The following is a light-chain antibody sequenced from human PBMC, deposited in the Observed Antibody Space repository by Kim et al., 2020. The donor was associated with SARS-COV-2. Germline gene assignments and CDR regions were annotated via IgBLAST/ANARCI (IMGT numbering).Light chain of an antibody. CDR1: VLAKKY. CDR2: KDS. J-gene: IGLJ3*02. Sequence: SVSPEPTARITCSGDVLAKKYARWFQQKPGQAPVLVIYKDSERPSGIPERFSGSSSGTTVTLTISGAQVEDEADYYCYSAADNNRVFGGGTQLTVL. CDR3: YSAADNNRV. V-gene: IGLV3-27*01.